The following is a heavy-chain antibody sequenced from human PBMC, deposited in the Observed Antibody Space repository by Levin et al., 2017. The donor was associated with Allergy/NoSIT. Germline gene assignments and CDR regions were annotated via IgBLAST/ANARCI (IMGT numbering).Heavy chain of an antibody. CDR1: GFTFSSYD. J-gene: IGHJ4*02. CDR2: ISGTNGRT. CDR3: AKVRYGDWSQDY. V-gene: IGHV3-23*01. D-gene: IGHD4-17*01. Sequence: PGGSLRLSCAAPGFTFSSYDMTWVRQAPGKGLEWVSAISGTNGRTYYADSVKGRFTISRDNSKNTLYLQMASLRAEDTAVYFCAKVRYGDWSQDYWGQGTLVTVSS.